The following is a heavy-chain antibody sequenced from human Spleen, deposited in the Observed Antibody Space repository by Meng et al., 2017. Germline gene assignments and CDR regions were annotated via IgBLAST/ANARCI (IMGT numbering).Heavy chain of an antibody. CDR2: INHSGST. D-gene: IGHD4-11*01. CDR1: GGSFSDYY. CDR3: ARGPTTMAHDFDY. J-gene: IGHJ4*02. Sequence: KQWGVGLLKPSETLSVTCVVAGGSFSDYYWSWIRQPPGKGLEWIGEINHSGSTKYNPSLGSRAPISVDTSQNNLSLKLSSVTAADSAVYYCARGPTTMAHDFDYWGQGTLVTVSS. V-gene: IGHV4-34*01.